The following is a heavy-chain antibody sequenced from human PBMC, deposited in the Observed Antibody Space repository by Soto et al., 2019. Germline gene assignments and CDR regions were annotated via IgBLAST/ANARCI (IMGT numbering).Heavy chain of an antibody. CDR3: ARRPPRGIGATIQDYYYYMDV. CDR1: GGSISSYY. CDR2: IYYSGST. D-gene: IGHD5-12*01. J-gene: IGHJ6*03. Sequence: QVQLQESGPGLVKPSETLSLTCTVSGGSISSYYWSWIRQPPGKGLEWIGYIYYSGSTNYNPSLKRRVTISVDTSKNHFSLKLSSVTAADTAVYYCARRPPRGIGATIQDYYYYMDVWGKGTTVTVSS. V-gene: IGHV4-59*08.